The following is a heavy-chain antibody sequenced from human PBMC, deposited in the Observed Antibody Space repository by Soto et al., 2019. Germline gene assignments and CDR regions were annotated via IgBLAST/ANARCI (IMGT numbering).Heavy chain of an antibody. V-gene: IGHV3-23*01. J-gene: IGHJ4*02. Sequence: EVQLLEAVGGLVQPGESLRLSCAASVFTFSTYAMSWVRQPPGKGLEWVSIVSDGGSDAFYADSVKGRFAISRDNSKNTLYLQINSLTAEDTAVYYCAKHFVNGEVDYWGQGTPVTVSS. D-gene: IGHD3-10*01. CDR1: VFTFSTYA. CDR2: VSDGGSDA. CDR3: AKHFVNGEVDY.